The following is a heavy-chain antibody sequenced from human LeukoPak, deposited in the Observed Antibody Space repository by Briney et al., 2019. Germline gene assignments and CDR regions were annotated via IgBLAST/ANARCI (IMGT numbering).Heavy chain of an antibody. CDR3: ARGGYSYGRDY. CDR2: IYFSGST. D-gene: IGHD5-18*01. Sequence: SETLSLTCTVSGDSISSSSHYWGWIRQPPGKGLEWIGNIYFSGSTYYNPSLKSRVTILVDKSKNQFSLELSSVTAADTAMYYCARGGYSYGRDYWGQGTLVTVSS. V-gene: IGHV4-39*07. J-gene: IGHJ4*02. CDR1: GDSISSSSHY.